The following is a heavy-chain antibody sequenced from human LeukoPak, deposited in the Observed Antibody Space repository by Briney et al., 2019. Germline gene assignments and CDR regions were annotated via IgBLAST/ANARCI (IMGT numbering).Heavy chain of an antibody. V-gene: IGHV1-69*04. D-gene: IGHD5-18*01. J-gene: IGHJ4*02. CDR3: ARGVAAMEGGGY. Sequence: ASVKVSCEASGGTFSSYAISWVRQAPGQGLEWMGRIIPILGIANYAQKFQGRVTITADKSTSTAYMELSSLRSEDTAVYYCARGVAAMEGGGYWGQGTLVTVSS. CDR2: IIPILGIA. CDR1: GGTFSSYA.